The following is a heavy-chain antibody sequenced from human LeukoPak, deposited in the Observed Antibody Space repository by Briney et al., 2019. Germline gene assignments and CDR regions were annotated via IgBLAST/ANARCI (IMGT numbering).Heavy chain of an antibody. CDR2: INPSGGST. Sequence: GASVKVSCKASGYTFTSYYMHWVRQAPGQGLEWMGIINPSGGSTSHAQKFQGRVTMTRDTSTSTVYMELSSLRSEDTAVYYCARVGLLRAFDIWGQGTMVTVSS. D-gene: IGHD1-7*01. CDR1: GYTFTSYY. J-gene: IGHJ3*02. V-gene: IGHV1-46*01. CDR3: ARVGLLRAFDI.